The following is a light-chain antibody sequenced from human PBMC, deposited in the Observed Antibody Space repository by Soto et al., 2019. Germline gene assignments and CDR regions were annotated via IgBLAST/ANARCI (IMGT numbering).Light chain of an antibody. V-gene: IGKV2-24*01. J-gene: IGKJ3*01. Sequence: DIVMTQTPLSSPVTLGQPASMSCRSNQSLLHSDGNTYLSWLQQRPGQPPRLLIYKIFNRFSGVPDRFSGSGAGTDFTLKISRVEAEDVGVYYCMQATQFPLTFGPGTKVDLK. CDR2: KIF. CDR3: MQATQFPLT. CDR1: QSLLHSDGNTY.